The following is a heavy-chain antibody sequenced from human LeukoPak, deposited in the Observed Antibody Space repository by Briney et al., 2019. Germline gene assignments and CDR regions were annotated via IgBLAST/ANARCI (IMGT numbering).Heavy chain of an antibody. V-gene: IGHV4-59*08. CDR1: GSISSYY. Sequence: SETLSLTCTVSGSISSYYWTWIRQSPGKGLEWIGHSYFTGNPNYNPSLRSRVTISVDTPKNQFSLELTSVTAADTAVYYCAGIRSTVGRRSFDYWGQGILVTVSS. CDR2: SYFTGNP. CDR3: AGIRSTVGRRSFDY. D-gene: IGHD4-23*01. J-gene: IGHJ4*02.